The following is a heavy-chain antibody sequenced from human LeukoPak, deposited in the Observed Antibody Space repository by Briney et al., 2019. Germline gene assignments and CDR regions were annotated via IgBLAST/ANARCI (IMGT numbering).Heavy chain of an antibody. CDR1: GFTFSSYA. V-gene: IGHV3-21*01. Sequence: GGSLRLSCAASGFTFSSYAVSWVRQAPGKGLEWVSSISSSSSYIYYADSVEGRFTISRDNAKNSLYLQMNSLRAEDTAVYYCAREMATTQRIDYWGQGTLVTVSS. CDR3: AREMATTQRIDY. CDR2: ISSSSSYI. D-gene: IGHD5-24*01. J-gene: IGHJ4*02.